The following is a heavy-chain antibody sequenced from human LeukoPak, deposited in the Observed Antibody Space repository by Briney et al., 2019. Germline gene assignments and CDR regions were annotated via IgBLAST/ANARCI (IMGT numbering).Heavy chain of an antibody. CDR1: GFNFSSAW. V-gene: IGHV3-15*05. CDR3: TTRKSI. CDR2: IKNKTEGGIT. D-gene: IGHD2-21*01. Sequence: PGGSLRLSCAASGFNFSSAWMTWVRQAPGKGPEWVGRIKNKTEGGITDYAAPVKGRFTISRDDSANMLYLQMNSLKIEDTAVYYCTTRKSIWGQGTLVTVSS. J-gene: IGHJ4*02.